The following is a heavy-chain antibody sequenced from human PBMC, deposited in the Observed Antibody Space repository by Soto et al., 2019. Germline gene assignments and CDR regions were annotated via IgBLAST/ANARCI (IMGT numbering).Heavy chain of an antibody. V-gene: IGHV3-9*01. CDR2: ISWNHVTT. Sequence: EVQLVESGGGLVQSGRSLRLSCAASGFRFDDYAMHWVRQAPGKGLEWLSGISWNHVTTGYADCVKGRFTISRDNAKNSLLLKMNNLRAEDTAVYCCAKDIDSNGTRVTHFDNWGQGTQVTVSS. CDR3: AKDIDSNGTRVTHFDN. J-gene: IGHJ4*02. CDR1: GFRFDDYA. D-gene: IGHD4-17*01.